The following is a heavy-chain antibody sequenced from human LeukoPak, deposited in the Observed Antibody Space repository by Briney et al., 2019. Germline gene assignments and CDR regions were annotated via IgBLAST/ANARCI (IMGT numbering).Heavy chain of an antibody. V-gene: IGHV1-69*05. Sequence: SVKVSCKASGGTFSSYAISWVRQAPGQGLEWMGGIIPIFGTANYAQKFQGRVTMTTDTSTSTAYMELRSLRSDDTAVYYCARTVGSSGWYYFGYWGQGTLVTVSS. CDR3: ARTVGSSGWYYFGY. CDR2: IIPIFGTA. J-gene: IGHJ4*02. D-gene: IGHD6-19*01. CDR1: GGTFSSYA.